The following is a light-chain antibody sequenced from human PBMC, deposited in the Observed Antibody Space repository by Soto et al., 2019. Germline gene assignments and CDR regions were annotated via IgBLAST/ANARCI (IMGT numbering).Light chain of an antibody. Sequence: EIVLTQFPATLSLSPGERATLSCRASQYITIYLAWYQQKPGQAPRLLIYDASNRATGIPERFSGSGSGTDFTLTISSLEPEDFAVYYCQQYGTSPITFGQGTRLEIK. CDR2: DAS. CDR1: QYITIY. J-gene: IGKJ5*01. CDR3: QQYGTSPIT. V-gene: IGKV3-20*01.